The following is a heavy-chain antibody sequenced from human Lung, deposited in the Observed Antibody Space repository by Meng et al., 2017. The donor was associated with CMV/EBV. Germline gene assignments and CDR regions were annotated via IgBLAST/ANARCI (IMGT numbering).Heavy chain of an antibody. D-gene: IGHD3-3*01. J-gene: IGHJ3*02. CDR2: IDSSSTYI. Sequence: ESXKISXVASGFSLSSYNMNWVRQAPGKGLEWVSLIDSSSTYILYADSVKGRFTISRDNAKNSLYLQMNSLRAEDTAVYYCAREITVFGPVKNRLNAFDNWGQGKXVT. V-gene: IGHV3-21*01. CDR1: GFSLSSYN. CDR3: AREITVFGPVKNRLNAFDN.